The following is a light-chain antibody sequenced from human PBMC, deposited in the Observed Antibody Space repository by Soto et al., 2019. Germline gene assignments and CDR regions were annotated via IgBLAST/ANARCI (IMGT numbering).Light chain of an antibody. CDR3: QQYNSYSWT. V-gene: IGKV1-5*03. CDR2: KAS. Sequence: DIQMTQSPSTLSASVGDRVTITCRASQRISSWLAWYQQKPGKAPKLLIYKASSLESGVPSRFSGSGSGTEFTLNISILQPDDFETYYFQQYNSYSWTFGQGTKLEIK. J-gene: IGKJ1*01. CDR1: QRISSW.